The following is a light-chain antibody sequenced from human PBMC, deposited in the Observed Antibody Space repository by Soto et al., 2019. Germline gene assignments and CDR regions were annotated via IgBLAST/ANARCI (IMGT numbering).Light chain of an antibody. CDR3: QQYCISTPYT. CDR1: QSVSNNY. V-gene: IGKV3-20*01. Sequence: EVVLTQSPGTLSLSPGERATLSCRASQSVSNNYFAWYQQKPGQAPRLLIFGSSDRATGIPDRFSGSGSGTDFTLPISRLEPEDFAVYYWQQYCISTPYTFGQGTQLEIK. J-gene: IGKJ2*01. CDR2: GSS.